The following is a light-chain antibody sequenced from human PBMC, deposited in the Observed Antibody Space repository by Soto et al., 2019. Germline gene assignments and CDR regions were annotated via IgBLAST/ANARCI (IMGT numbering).Light chain of an antibody. V-gene: IGKV3-15*01. Sequence: EIVMTQSPATLSVSPGERATLSCRASQSVSSNLAWYQQKPGQAPRLLIYGASTRATGIPARFSGSGSGTEFTLTISSLQSEDFAVYYCHQYNNWPWRFTFGPGTKVDIK. CDR1: QSVSSN. CDR2: GAS. CDR3: HQYNNWPWRFT. J-gene: IGKJ3*01.